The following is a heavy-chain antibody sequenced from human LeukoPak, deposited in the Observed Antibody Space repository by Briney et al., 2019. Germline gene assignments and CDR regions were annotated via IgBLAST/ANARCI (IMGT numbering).Heavy chain of an antibody. CDR2: ISYDGSNK. Sequence: GGSLRLSCAASGFTFSSYGMHWVRQAPGKGLEWVAVISYDGSNKYYADSVKGRFTISRDNSKNTLYLQMNSLRAEDTAVYYCATEFDIWGQGTMVTVSS. J-gene: IGHJ3*02. V-gene: IGHV3-30*03. CDR1: GFTFSSYG. CDR3: ATEFDI. D-gene: IGHD1-14*01.